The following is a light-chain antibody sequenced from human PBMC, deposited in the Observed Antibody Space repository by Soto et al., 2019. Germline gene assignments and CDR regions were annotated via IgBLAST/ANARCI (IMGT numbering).Light chain of an antibody. CDR1: QSVSSNY. V-gene: IGKV3-20*01. CDR2: GAS. J-gene: IGKJ1*01. CDR3: QQYGSSASWT. Sequence: EIVLTQSPGTLSLSPGERATLSCRASQSVSSNYLAWYQQEPGQAPRLLVFGASSRATGVPDRFSGSGSGTDFTLTISRLEPEDFAVYYCQQYGSSASWTFGQGTKVEIK.